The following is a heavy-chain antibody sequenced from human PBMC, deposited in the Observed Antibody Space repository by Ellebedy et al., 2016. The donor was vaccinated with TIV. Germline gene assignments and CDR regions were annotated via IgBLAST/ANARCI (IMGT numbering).Heavy chain of an antibody. Sequence: AASVKVSCKASGFTFTSSAMQWVRQARGQRLEWIGWIVVGSGNTNYAQKFQERVTITRDMSTSTAYMELSSLRSEDTAVYYCAAAESSGYYLEKAFDPWGQGTLVTVSS. V-gene: IGHV1-58*02. CDR1: GFTFTSSA. CDR3: AAAESSGYYLEKAFDP. J-gene: IGHJ5*02. CDR2: IVVGSGNT. D-gene: IGHD3-22*01.